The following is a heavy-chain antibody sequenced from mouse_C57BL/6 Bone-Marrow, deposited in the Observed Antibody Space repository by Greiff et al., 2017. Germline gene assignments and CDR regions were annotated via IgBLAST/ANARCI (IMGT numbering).Heavy chain of an antibody. Sequence: QVQLQQPGAELVKPGASVKLSCKASGYTFTSYWMHWVKQRPGQGLEWIGMIHPNSGSTNYNEKFKSKATLTVDKSSSTAYMQLSSLTSEDSAVYYCERGRYYYGRSRYYFDYWGQGTTLTVSS. CDR1: GYTFTSYW. J-gene: IGHJ2*01. D-gene: IGHD1-1*01. CDR2: IHPNSGST. V-gene: IGHV1-64*01. CDR3: ERGRYYYGRSRYYFDY.